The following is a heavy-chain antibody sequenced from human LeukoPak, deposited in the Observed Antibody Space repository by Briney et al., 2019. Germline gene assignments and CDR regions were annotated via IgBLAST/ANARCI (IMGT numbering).Heavy chain of an antibody. CDR2: ITSSSSTI. D-gene: IGHD6-25*01. CDR3: ARTRSGYNMDV. J-gene: IGHJ6*03. V-gene: IGHV3-48*01. Sequence: GGSLRLSCAASGFTFSSYSMSWVRQAPGRGLEWISYITSSSSTIHYADSVKGRFTISRDNAKNSLYLQMNSLRAEDTAVYYCARTRSGYNMDVWGKGTTASVSS. CDR1: GFTFSSYS.